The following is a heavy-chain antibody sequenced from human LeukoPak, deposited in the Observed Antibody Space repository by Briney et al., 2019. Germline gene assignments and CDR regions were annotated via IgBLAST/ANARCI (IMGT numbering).Heavy chain of an antibody. J-gene: IGHJ4*02. D-gene: IGHD1-26*01. Sequence: SETLSLTCTVSGGSISSSSYYWGWIRQPPGKGLEWIGSIYYSGSTNYNPSLKSRVTMSVDTSKNQFSLKLSSVTAADTAVYYCARDGSGSYPPLVAFDYWGQGTLVTVSS. CDR1: GGSISSSSYY. V-gene: IGHV4-39*07. CDR2: IYYSGST. CDR3: ARDGSGSYPPLVAFDY.